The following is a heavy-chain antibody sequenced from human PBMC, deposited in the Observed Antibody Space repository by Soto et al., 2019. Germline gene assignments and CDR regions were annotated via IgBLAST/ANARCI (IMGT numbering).Heavy chain of an antibody. CDR1: GFTVSSNY. Sequence: GGSLRLSCAASGFTVSSNYMSWVRQAPGKGLEWVSVIYSGGSTYYADSVKGRFTISRDNSKNTLYLQMNSLRAEDTAVYYCARGYCSGGSCPLRHYYGMDVWGQGTTVTVSS. J-gene: IGHJ6*02. CDR2: IYSGGST. CDR3: ARGYCSGGSCPLRHYYGMDV. D-gene: IGHD2-15*01. V-gene: IGHV3-66*01.